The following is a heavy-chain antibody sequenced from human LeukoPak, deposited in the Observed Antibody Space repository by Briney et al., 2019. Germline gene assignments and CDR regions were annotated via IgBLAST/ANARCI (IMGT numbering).Heavy chain of an antibody. J-gene: IGHJ6*02. CDR1: GFTFSSYA. CDR2: ISGSGGST. D-gene: IGHD6-19*01. Sequence: PGGSLRLSCAASGFTFSSYAMSWVRQAPGKGLGWVPAISGSGGSTYYADSVKGRFTISRDNSKNTLYLQMNSLRAEDTAVYYCAKDQLKGYSSGWYALPGMDVWGQGTTVTVSS. CDR3: AKDQLKGYSSGWYALPGMDV. V-gene: IGHV3-23*01.